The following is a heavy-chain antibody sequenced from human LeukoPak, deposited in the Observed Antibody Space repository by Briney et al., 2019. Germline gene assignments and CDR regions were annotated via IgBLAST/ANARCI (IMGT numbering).Heavy chain of an antibody. CDR2: ISYDGSNK. V-gene: IGHV3-30*14. CDR1: GFTFSSYA. CDR3: ARAAGTGGYFDY. D-gene: IGHD6-13*01. Sequence: GGSLRLSCAASGFTFSSYAMHWVRQAPGKGLEWVAVISYDGSNKYYADSVKGRFTISRDNSKNTLYLQMNSLRAEDTAVYYCARAAGTGGYFDYWGQGTLVTVSS. J-gene: IGHJ4*02.